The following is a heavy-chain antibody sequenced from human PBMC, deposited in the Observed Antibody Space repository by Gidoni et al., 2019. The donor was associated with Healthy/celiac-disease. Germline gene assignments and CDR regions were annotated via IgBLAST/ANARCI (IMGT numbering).Heavy chain of an antibody. CDR2: INPSGST. CDR3: ARGRSVQGWFDP. J-gene: IGHJ5*02. CDR1: GGSFSGYY. V-gene: IGHV4-34*01. Sequence: QVQLQQWGAGLLKPSETLSLTCAVSGGSFSGYYWSWIRQPPGKGLEWIGEINPSGSTNYNPSLKSRVTISVDTSKNQFSLKLSSVTAADTAVYYCARGRSVQGWFDPWGQGTLVTVSS.